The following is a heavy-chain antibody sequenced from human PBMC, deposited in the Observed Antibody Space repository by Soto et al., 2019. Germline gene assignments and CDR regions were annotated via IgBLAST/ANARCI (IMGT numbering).Heavy chain of an antibody. Sequence: GGSLRLSCAASGFTFSSYAMSWVRQAPGKGLEWVSAISGSGGSTYYADSVKGRFNISRDNSKNTLYLQMNSLRAEDTAVYYCAKVTPTRVVKAAIPRGWFDPWGQGTLVTVSS. V-gene: IGHV3-23*01. D-gene: IGHD2-2*02. J-gene: IGHJ5*02. CDR3: AKVTPTRVVKAAIPRGWFDP. CDR2: ISGSGGST. CDR1: GFTFSSYA.